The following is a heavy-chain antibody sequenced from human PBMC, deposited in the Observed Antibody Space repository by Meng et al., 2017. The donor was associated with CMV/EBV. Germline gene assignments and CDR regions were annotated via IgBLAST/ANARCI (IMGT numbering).Heavy chain of an antibody. Sequence: VHVRESGPGLVKPARPLSLPCTVAGVSTRSYYWTWTRKPAGKGMDWIGRIHTSGSTNYNPSLKSRVPKSVDTSKSQFSLKLSSVTAADTAVYYCARDLMNCSSTSCANWFDPWGQGTLVTVSS. J-gene: IGHJ5*02. D-gene: IGHD2-2*01. CDR2: IHTSGST. V-gene: IGHV4-4*07. CDR1: GVSTRSYY. CDR3: ARDLMNCSSTSCANWFDP.